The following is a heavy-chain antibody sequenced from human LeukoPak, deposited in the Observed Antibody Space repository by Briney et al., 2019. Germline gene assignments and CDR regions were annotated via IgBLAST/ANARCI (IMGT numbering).Heavy chain of an antibody. CDR2: IYYSGNT. Sequence: KPSETLSLTCTVSGGSISSSSYYWGWIRQPPGKGLEWIGSIYYSGNTYYNPSLKSRVTMSVDTSKNQFSLKLSSVTAADSAVYYCVRHASGEDYWGQGTLDTVSS. D-gene: IGHD2-15*01. CDR3: VRHASGEDY. V-gene: IGHV4-39*01. CDR1: GGSISSSSYY. J-gene: IGHJ4*02.